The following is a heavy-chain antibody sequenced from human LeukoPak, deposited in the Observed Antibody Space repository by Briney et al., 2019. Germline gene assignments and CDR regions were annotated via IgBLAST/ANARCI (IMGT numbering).Heavy chain of an antibody. V-gene: IGHV5-51*01. Sequence: GESLKISCKGSGYSITSYWIGWVRQMPGKGLEWMGIIYPGDSDTRYSPSFQGQVTISADKSISTAYLQWSSLKASDTAMYYCARHPHDSSGYYDYWGQGTLVTVSS. CDR2: IYPGDSDT. D-gene: IGHD3-22*01. CDR1: GYSITSYW. CDR3: ARHPHDSSGYYDY. J-gene: IGHJ4*02.